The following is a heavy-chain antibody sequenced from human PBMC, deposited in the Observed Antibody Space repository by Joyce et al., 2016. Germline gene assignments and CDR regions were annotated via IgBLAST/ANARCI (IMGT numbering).Heavy chain of an antibody. Sequence: QVQLQESGPGLVKPSETLSLTCTVSGGSIRIHYWSWIRQPPGKRLEWMGYIYYSGSTNYNPSLKSRVTSSVDTYKNRFSLKLRSVSAADTAVYYCARGLGTPYGMDVWGQGTTVTGSS. CDR2: IYYSGST. V-gene: IGHV4-59*11. CDR3: ARGLGTPYGMDV. CDR1: GGSIRIHY. D-gene: IGHD7-27*01. J-gene: IGHJ6*02.